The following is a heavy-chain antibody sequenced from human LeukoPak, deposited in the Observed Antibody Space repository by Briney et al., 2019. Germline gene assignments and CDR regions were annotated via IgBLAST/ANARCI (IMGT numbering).Heavy chain of an antibody. CDR3: ARGGTIFGVAPSAFDI. J-gene: IGHJ3*02. CDR2: MNPNSGNT. CDR1: GYTFTSYD. V-gene: IGHV1-8*03. D-gene: IGHD3-3*01. Sequence: ASVKVSCKASGYTFTSYDINWVRQATGQGLEWMGWMNPNSGNTGYAQKFQGRVTITRNTSISTAYMELSSLRSEDTAVYYCARGGTIFGVAPSAFDIWGQGTMVTVSS.